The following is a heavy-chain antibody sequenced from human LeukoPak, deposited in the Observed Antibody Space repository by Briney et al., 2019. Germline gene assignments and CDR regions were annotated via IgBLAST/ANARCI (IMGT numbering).Heavy chain of an antibody. Sequence: SQTLSLTCAISGDSVSSNSAAWNWIRQSPSRGLEWLGRTYYRSKWYNDYAVSVKSRITIKPDTSKNQFSLQLNSVTPEDTAVYYCAREDVDTAMVFGEGKYYFDYWGQGTLVTVSS. CDR3: AREDVDTAMVFGEGKYYFDY. V-gene: IGHV6-1*01. J-gene: IGHJ4*02. D-gene: IGHD5-18*01. CDR1: GDSVSSNSAA. CDR2: TYYRSKWYN.